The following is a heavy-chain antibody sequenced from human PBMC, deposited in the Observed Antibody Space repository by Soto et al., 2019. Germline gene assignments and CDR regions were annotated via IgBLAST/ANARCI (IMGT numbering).Heavy chain of an antibody. CDR2: IYWDDDK. Sequence: QITLKESGPTLVKPTQTLTLTCTFSGFSLSTSGVGVGWIRQPPGKALEWLALIYWDDDKRYSPSLKSRLTITKDTSKNQVVLTMTNMDPVDTATDYCAHQGTLRYFDEAWGQGTLVTVSS. J-gene: IGHJ5*02. CDR3: AHQGTLRYFDEA. D-gene: IGHD3-9*01. CDR1: GFSLSTSGVG. V-gene: IGHV2-5*02.